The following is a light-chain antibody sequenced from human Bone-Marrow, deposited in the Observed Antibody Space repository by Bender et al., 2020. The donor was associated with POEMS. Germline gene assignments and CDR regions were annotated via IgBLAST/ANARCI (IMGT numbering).Light chain of an antibody. Sequence: QSVLTQPPSVSGAPGQRVTISCTGSSSNTGSGYDINWYQQLPGTAPKLLIHGNTNRPSGVPDRFSGSRSGNTASLTVSGLQADDEADYYCTAYTGIKNVFGGGTKLTVL. CDR2: GNT. V-gene: IGLV1-40*01. CDR1: SSNTGSGYD. CDR3: TAYTGIKNV. J-gene: IGLJ3*02.